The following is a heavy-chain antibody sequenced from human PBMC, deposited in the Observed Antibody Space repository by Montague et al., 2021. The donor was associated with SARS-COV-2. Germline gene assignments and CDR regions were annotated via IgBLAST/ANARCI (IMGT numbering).Heavy chain of an antibody. Sequence: SETLSLTCTVPSPCTGTSSSCAGRMSTPLNTSHMCIACIFYSWSTYYNPSLKSRVTISVDTSKNQFSLKLSSVTAADTAVYYCARDQGYNWNYYYYYGMDVWGKGTTVTVSS. CDR3: ARDQGYNWNYYYYYGMDV. D-gene: IGHD1-20*01. CDR2: IFYSWST. J-gene: IGHJ6*04. V-gene: IGHV4-39*07. CDR1: SPCTGTSSSC.